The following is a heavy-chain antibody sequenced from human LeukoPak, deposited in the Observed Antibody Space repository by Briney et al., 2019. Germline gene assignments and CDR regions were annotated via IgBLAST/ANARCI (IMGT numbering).Heavy chain of an antibody. V-gene: IGHV3-21*01. J-gene: IGHJ4*02. D-gene: IGHD6-13*01. CDR2: ISSSSSYI. Sequence: GGSLRLSCAASGFTFSSYSMNWVRQAPGKGLEWVSSISSSSSYIYYADSVKGRFTISRDNAKNSLYLQMNSLRAEDTAVYYCESSYSSSWSFDYWGQGTLVTVSS. CDR1: GFTFSSYS. CDR3: ESSYSSSWSFDY.